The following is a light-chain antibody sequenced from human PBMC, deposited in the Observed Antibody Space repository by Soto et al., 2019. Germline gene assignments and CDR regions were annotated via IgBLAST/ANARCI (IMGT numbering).Light chain of an antibody. CDR2: GAS. CDR1: QTVTRNY. Sequence: EIVLTQSPGTLSLSPGERATLSGSASQTVTRNYLAWHQQKPGQTPRLLVYGASSRATGVPDRFSASGSGTDFSLTISRLEPEDFAVYYCQQYGTSPWTFGQGTKV. V-gene: IGKV3-20*01. J-gene: IGKJ1*01. CDR3: QQYGTSPWT.